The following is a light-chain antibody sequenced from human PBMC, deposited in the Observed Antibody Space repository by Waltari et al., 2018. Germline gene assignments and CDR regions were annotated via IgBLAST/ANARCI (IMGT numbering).Light chain of an antibody. CDR2: DAS. J-gene: IGKJ1*01. CDR1: PSVSKY. Sequence: EIVLTQSPGTLSLSPGERATLSCRASPSVSKYLAWYQQKPGQAPRLLIYDASTRATGIPDRFSATGWGTDFSLSISRLEPEDFAVYYCQKYGTLPATFGQGTKVQMK. CDR3: QKYGTLPAT. V-gene: IGKV3-20*01.